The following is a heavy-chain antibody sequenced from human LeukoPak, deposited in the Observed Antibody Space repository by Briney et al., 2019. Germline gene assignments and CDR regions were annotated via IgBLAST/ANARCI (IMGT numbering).Heavy chain of an antibody. J-gene: IGHJ4*02. V-gene: IGHV4-34*01. CDR2: INHSGSS. D-gene: IGHD6-13*01. CDR3: ARSGTYQHSSSYDY. Sequence: SETLSLTCAVYGESYKDYYWNWIRQPPGKGLEWIGEINHSGSSNYNPSLKSRVTISVDTSKNQFSLKLSSVTAADTAVYYCARSGTYQHSSSYDYWGQGTLVTVSS. CDR1: GESYKDYY.